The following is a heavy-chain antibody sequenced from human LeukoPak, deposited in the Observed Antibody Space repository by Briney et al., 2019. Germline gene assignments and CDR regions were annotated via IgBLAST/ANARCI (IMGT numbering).Heavy chain of an antibody. D-gene: IGHD5-18*01. CDR2: INPNSGGT. CDR3: ARERLQLWLRAFDY. Sequence: ASVKVSCKASGYTFTGYYMHWVRQAPGQGLEWMGWINPNSGGTNYAQKFQGWVTMTRDTSISTAYMELSRLRSDDTAVYYCARERLQLWLRAFDYWGQETLVTVSS. J-gene: IGHJ4*02. CDR1: GYTFTGYY. V-gene: IGHV1-2*04.